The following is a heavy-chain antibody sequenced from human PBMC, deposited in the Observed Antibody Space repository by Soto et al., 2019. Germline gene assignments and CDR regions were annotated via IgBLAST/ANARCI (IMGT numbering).Heavy chain of an antibody. CDR3: ARDLPPVDY. CDR1: GYTFSSYH. Sequence: QIQRVQSGAEVKKPGASVKVSCKASGYTFSSYHITWVRQAPGQGLEWMGWISAYNGNTNYTQNLQGRDTMTTDPSTSTAYMELRSLRSDDTAVYYCARDLPPVDYWGQGTLVTVSS. V-gene: IGHV1-18*01. J-gene: IGHJ4*02. CDR2: ISAYNGNT.